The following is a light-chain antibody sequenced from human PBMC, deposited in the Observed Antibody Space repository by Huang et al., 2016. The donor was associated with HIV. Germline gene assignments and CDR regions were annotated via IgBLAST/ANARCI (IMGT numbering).Light chain of an antibody. CDR1: QNINTY. Sequence: DILLTQSPSSLFASVGDRVTITCRASQNINTYLNWYQQKPGKAPNPLIHSASTLQTGVPSRFSGSESGTDFTLTVNSLQPEDSATYYCQQGYSALITFGQGTRL. CDR3: QQGYSALIT. J-gene: IGKJ5*01. V-gene: IGKV1-39*01. CDR2: SAS.